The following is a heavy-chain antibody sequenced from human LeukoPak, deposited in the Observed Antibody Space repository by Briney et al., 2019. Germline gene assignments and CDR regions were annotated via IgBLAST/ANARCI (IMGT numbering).Heavy chain of an antibody. D-gene: IGHD2-2*01. CDR3: ARSLPAAPYYFDY. CDR2: IYYTGTT. Sequence: SETLSLTCTVSGGSISNTNYYWAWIRQPPGRGLEWIGSIYYTGTTFDNPSLKSRVTLSVDTSKNQFSLKLSSVTAADTAVYYCARSLPAAPYYFDYWGQGTLVTVSS. CDR1: GGSISNTNYY. V-gene: IGHV4-39*07. J-gene: IGHJ4*02.